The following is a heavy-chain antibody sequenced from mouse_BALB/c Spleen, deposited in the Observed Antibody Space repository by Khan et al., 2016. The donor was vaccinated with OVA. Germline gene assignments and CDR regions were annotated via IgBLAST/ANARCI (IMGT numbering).Heavy chain of an antibody. V-gene: IGHV1S81*02. D-gene: IGHD3-1*01. Sequence: QIQLVQSGAELVKPGASVKLSCKASGYTFTSYYMYWVKQRPGQGLEWIGEINPSNGGTNFNEKLKSKATLTVDKSSSTAYMQLSSLTAEDSAVCYCTRGGYGGFAYGGQGTLVTVSA. CDR3: TRGGYGGFAY. CDR2: INPSNGGT. CDR1: GYTFTSYY. J-gene: IGHJ3*01.